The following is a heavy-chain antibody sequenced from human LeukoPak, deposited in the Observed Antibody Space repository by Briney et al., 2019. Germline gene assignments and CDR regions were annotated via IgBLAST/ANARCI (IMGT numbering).Heavy chain of an antibody. CDR3: TRVFLVATMN. Sequence: PGGSLRLSCTASGFTFGDYAMSWVRQAPGKGLEWVGFIRSKAYGGTTEYAASVKGRFTISRDDSKSIAYLQMNSLKTEDTPVYYCTRVFLVATMNWGQGTLDTVSS. CDR1: GFTFGDYA. V-gene: IGHV3-49*04. D-gene: IGHD5-12*01. J-gene: IGHJ4*02. CDR2: IRSKAYGGTT.